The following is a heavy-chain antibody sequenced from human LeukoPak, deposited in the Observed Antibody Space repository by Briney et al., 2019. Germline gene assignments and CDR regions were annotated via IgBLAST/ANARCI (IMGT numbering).Heavy chain of an antibody. Sequence: GGSLRLPCAASGFTFSSYAMSWVRQAPGKGLEWVSAISGSGGSTYYADSAKGRFTISRDNSKNTLYLQMNSLRAEDTAVYYCAKDRVIAAAGTEYFQHWGQGTLVTVSS. J-gene: IGHJ1*01. CDR1: GFTFSSYA. CDR3: AKDRVIAAAGTEYFQH. V-gene: IGHV3-23*01. CDR2: ISGSGGST. D-gene: IGHD6-13*01.